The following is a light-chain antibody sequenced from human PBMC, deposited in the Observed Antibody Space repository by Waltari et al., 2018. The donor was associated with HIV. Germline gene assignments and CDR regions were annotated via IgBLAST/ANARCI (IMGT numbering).Light chain of an antibody. J-gene: IGKJ4*01. CDR3: QQYGSSPRALA. Sequence: EIVLTQSPGTLSLSPGERATLSCRASQSLSSSYLAWYQQKPGQAPRLLIYGASNRATGIPDRFSGSGSGTDFTLTISRLEPEDVAVFYCQQYGSSPRALAFGGGTKVEIK. V-gene: IGKV3-20*01. CDR1: QSLSSSY. CDR2: GAS.